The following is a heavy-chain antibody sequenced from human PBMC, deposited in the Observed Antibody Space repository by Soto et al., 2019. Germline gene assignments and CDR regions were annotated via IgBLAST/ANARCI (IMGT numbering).Heavy chain of an antibody. CDR2: IYNSGCT. Sequence: SETLSLTCAVSGGYISGGYYSWIWIRQPPGKGLEWIGFIYNSGCTYYNSSLKSRVTISVDRSKNHFFLNLTSVTAADTAVYYCATYRKFFQIWGQGTKVTVSS. CDR1: GGYISGGYYS. CDR3: ATYRKFFQI. V-gene: IGHV4-30-2*01. J-gene: IGHJ3*02.